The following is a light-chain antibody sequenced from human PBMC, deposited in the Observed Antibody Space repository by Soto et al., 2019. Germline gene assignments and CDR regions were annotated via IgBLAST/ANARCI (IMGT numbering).Light chain of an antibody. V-gene: IGLV2-14*01. CDR3: QSYDSSLSGSEV. Sequence: QSVLTQLASVSGSPGQSITISCTGTSSDVGYYNYVSWYRQHPGKAPRLMIYEVNNRPSGVSNRFSGSKSGNTASLTISGLQAEDEADYYCQSYDSSLSGSEVFGTGTKVTVL. CDR1: SSDVGYYNY. J-gene: IGLJ1*01. CDR2: EVN.